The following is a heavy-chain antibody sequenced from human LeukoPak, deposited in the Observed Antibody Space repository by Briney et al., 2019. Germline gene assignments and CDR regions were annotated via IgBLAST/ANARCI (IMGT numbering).Heavy chain of an antibody. V-gene: IGHV1-46*01. CDR3: ARDYFESSDGLYSFYGLDV. D-gene: IGHD3-22*01. CDR2: INPSGGST. Sequence: ASVKVSCKASGYTFTSYYMHWVRQAPGQGLEWMGIINPSGGSTSYAQKFQGRVTMTRDTSTGTVYMELSSLRSEDTAAYYCARDYFESSDGLYSFYGLDVWGLGTTVTVSS. J-gene: IGHJ6*02. CDR1: GYTFTSYY.